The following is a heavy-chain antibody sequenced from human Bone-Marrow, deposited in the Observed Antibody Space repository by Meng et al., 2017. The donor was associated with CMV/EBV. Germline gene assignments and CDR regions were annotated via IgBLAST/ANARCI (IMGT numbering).Heavy chain of an antibody. CDR2: INPSGGST. V-gene: IGHV1-46*01. CDR1: GYTFTSYY. D-gene: IGHD6-13*01. CDR3: ARDRNTRCFPHILQPSGNKQQLLPSNWFDP. J-gene: IGHJ5*02. Sequence: ASVKVSCKASGYTFTSYYMHWLRQAPGQGLEWMGIINPSGGSTSYAQRLQGRVTMTRDTSTSTVYMELSSLRSEDTAVYYCARDRNTRCFPHILQPSGNKQQLLPSNWFDPWGQGTLVTVSS.